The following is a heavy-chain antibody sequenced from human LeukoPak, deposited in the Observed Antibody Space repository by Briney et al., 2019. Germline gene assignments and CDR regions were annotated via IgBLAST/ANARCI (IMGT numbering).Heavy chain of an antibody. V-gene: IGHV3-53*01. D-gene: IGHD6-19*01. CDR2: IYTGGGR. Sequence: GGSLRLSCAASGFTVSSYYMNWVRQAPGKELEWVSVIYTGGGRYYADSVRGRFTISRDTSKNTLYLQMNSLRAEDTAVYYCAKDRYSSGWTEGDYWGQGTLVTVSS. CDR1: GFTVSSYY. J-gene: IGHJ4*02. CDR3: AKDRYSSGWTEGDY.